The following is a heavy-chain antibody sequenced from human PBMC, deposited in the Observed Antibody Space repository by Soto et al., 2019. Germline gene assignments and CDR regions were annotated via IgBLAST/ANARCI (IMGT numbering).Heavy chain of an antibody. CDR3: AKLGYYDILTGYSDY. CDR1: GFTFSSYS. D-gene: IGHD3-9*01. J-gene: IGHJ4*02. Sequence: GGSLRLSCAASGFTFSSYSMSWVRQAPGKGLEWVSAISGSGGRTYYADSVKGRFTISRDNSKNTLYLQMNSLRAEDTAVYYCAKLGYYDILTGYSDYWGQGTLVTVSS. V-gene: IGHV3-23*01. CDR2: ISGSGGRT.